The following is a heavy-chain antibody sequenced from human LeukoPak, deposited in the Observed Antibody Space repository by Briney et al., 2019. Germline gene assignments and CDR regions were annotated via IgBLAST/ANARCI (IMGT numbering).Heavy chain of an antibody. J-gene: IGHJ6*03. CDR3: ARGRWSGAYYYYMDV. Sequence: SETLSLTCAVYGGPFSGYYWSWIRQPPGKGLEWIGEINHSGSTNYNPSLKSRVTISVDTSKNQFSLKLSSVTAADTAVYYCARGRWSGAYYYYMDVWGKGTTVTVSS. V-gene: IGHV4-34*01. CDR2: INHSGST. D-gene: IGHD3-3*01. CDR1: GGPFSGYY.